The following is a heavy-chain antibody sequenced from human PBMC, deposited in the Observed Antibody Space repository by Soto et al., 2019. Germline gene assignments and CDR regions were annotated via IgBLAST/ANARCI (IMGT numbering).Heavy chain of an antibody. CDR2: IYYSGST. J-gene: IGHJ4*02. Sequence: SETLSLTCTVSGGSISSSSYYWGWIRQPPGKGLEWIGSIYYSGSTYYNPFLKSRVTISVDTSKNQFSLKLSSVTAADTAVYYCAILEVVLMVYATRSYYFDYWGQGTLVTVSS. D-gene: IGHD2-8*01. CDR1: GGSISSSSYY. CDR3: AILEVVLMVYATRSYYFDY. V-gene: IGHV4-39*01.